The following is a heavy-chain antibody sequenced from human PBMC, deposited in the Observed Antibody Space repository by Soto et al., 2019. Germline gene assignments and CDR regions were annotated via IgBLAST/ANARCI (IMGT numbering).Heavy chain of an antibody. D-gene: IGHD2-21*01. J-gene: IGHJ4*02. CDR3: ARAHGEAVHFDY. CDR2: INPSFGSA. V-gene: IGHV1-46*01. CDR1: GYSFTTYF. Sequence: QVQLVQSGAEVKKPGASVELSCKASGYSFTTYFIHWVRQAPGQGLEWMGRINPSFGSARYAQKFLGRVTMTRDTSTITVSMELSSLTSEDTAVYFCARAHGEAVHFDYWGQGTLLTVSS.